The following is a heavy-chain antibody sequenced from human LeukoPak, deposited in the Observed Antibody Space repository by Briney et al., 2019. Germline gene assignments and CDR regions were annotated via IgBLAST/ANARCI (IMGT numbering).Heavy chain of an antibody. Sequence: GGSLRLSCAASGFTFSSYSMNWVRQAPGKGLEWVSSISSSSSSYIYYADSVKGRFTISRDNAKNSLYLQMNSLRAEDTAVYYCARAMIVVSNQFDYWGQGTLVTVSS. J-gene: IGHJ4*02. CDR1: GFTFSSYS. CDR2: ISSSSSSYI. CDR3: ARAMIVVSNQFDY. V-gene: IGHV3-21*01. D-gene: IGHD3-22*01.